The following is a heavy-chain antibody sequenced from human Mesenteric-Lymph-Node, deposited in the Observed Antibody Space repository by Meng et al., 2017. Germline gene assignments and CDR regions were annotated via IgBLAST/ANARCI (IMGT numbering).Heavy chain of an antibody. Sequence: GESLKISCAASGFTFNNYAMSWVRQAPGKGLEWVGNIKEDGSEKYYVDSVKGRFTISRDNSKNTLYLQMNSLRAEDTAVYYCAKGEDIVATISMDFDYWGQGTLVTVSS. D-gene: IGHD5-12*01. J-gene: IGHJ4*02. CDR3: AKGEDIVATISMDFDY. CDR1: GFTFNNYA. V-gene: IGHV3-7*03. CDR2: IKEDGSEK.